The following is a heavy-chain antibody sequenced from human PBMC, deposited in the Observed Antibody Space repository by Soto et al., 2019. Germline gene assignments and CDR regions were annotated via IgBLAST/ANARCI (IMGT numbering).Heavy chain of an antibody. CDR3: ARAAGIMTRGFHGMDV. CDR1: GFAFSSYE. Sequence: VQLVESGGGLVQPGGSLRLSCTASGFAFSSYEMNWVRQAPGKGPEWVSYISSSSATIHYVDSVKGRFTISRDNAKNSVYLKMNSLRAEDSAIYYCARAAGIMTRGFHGMDVWGQGTTVTVSS. J-gene: IGHJ6*02. D-gene: IGHD3-10*01. V-gene: IGHV3-48*03. CDR2: ISSSSATI.